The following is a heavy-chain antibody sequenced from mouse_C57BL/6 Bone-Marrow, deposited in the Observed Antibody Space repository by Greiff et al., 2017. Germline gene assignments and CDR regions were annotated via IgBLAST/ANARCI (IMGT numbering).Heavy chain of an antibody. V-gene: IGHV1-69*01. Sequence: QVQLQQPGAELVMPGASVKLSCKASGYTFTSYWMHWVKQRPGQGLEWIGEIDPTDSYTNYNQKFKGKSTLTVDKSSSQAYMQLSSLTSEDSAVYYCARTKNIYYYWYFDVWGTGTTVTVSS. J-gene: IGHJ1*03. D-gene: IGHD1-1*01. CDR2: IDPTDSYT. CDR3: ARTKNIYYYWYFDV. CDR1: GYTFTSYW.